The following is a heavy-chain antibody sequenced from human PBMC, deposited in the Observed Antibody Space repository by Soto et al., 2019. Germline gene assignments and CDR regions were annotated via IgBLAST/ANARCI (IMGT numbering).Heavy chain of an antibody. CDR3: ARDIGYRYPTDYFDY. D-gene: IGHD5-18*01. CDR2: IWYDGINK. J-gene: IGHJ4*01. Sequence: GGSLRLSCAASGFTFSSYCIHWVRQAPCKGLEWVAVIWYDGINKYYADSVKGRFTISRDNSKNTLYLQMNSLRAEDTAVYYCARDIGYRYPTDYFDYSGHGTLVNVS. V-gene: IGHV3-33*01. CDR1: GFTFSSYC.